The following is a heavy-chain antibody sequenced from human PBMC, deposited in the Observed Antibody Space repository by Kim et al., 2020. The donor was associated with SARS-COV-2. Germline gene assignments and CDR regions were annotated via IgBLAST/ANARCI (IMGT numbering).Heavy chain of an antibody. J-gene: IGHJ3*02. CDR1: GFTFSSYE. D-gene: IGHD3-3*01. CDR2: ISSSGSTI. CDR3: ARALLEWPDAFDI. Sequence: LSLTCAASGFTFSSYEMNWVRQAPGKGLEWVSYISSSGSTIYYADSVKGRFTISRDNAKNSLYLQMNSLRAEDTAVYYCARALLEWPDAFDIWGQGTMVTVSS. V-gene: IGHV3-48*03.